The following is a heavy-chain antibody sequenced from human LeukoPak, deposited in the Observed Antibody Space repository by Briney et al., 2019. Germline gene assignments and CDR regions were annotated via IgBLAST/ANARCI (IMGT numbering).Heavy chain of an antibody. V-gene: IGHV4-39*07. CDR2: IYYSGST. CDR3: GRFTPQGYGWGGYNRFDP. Sequence: PSETLSPTCTVSGGSTSSSSYYCGWIRQPPGKGLEWIGSIYYSGSTNYNPSLKSRVTISVDTSKNQFSLNLTSVTAADTAVYYCGRFTPQGYGWGGYNRFDPWGQGTLVTVSS. CDR1: GGSTSSSSYY. J-gene: IGHJ5*02. D-gene: IGHD3-16*01.